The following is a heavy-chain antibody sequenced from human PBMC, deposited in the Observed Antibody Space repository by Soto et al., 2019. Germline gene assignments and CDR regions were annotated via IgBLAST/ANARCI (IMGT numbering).Heavy chain of an antibody. J-gene: IGHJ6*02. V-gene: IGHV3-9*01. CDR1: GFTFDDYG. D-gene: IGHD3-22*01. CDR2: ISWNSGTI. Sequence: EVQLVESGGGLVQPGRSLRLSCAASGFTFDDYGMHWVRQAPGAGLEWVTGISWNSGTIDYAYSVKGRFTISRDNAKNSLYLQMDSLRAEDTALYSCARWGRLLQNNYYYYGLDVWGQGTTVTVSS. CDR3: ARWGRLLQNNYYYYGLDV.